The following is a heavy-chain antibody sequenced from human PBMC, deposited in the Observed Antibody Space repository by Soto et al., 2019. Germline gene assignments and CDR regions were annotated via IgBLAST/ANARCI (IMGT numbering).Heavy chain of an antibody. CDR2: MNPDNGNT. Sequence: GASVKVSCKASGYTFSTYEINWVRWAAGQGLEWMGRMNPDNGNTGYAQKFQDRVTMTRNTSISTAYMELSSLRSDDTAVYYCARGPRESGEWLLFDYWGQGALVTVSS. CDR3: ARGPRESGEWLLFDY. J-gene: IGHJ4*02. CDR1: GYTFSTYE. V-gene: IGHV1-8*01. D-gene: IGHD3-3*01.